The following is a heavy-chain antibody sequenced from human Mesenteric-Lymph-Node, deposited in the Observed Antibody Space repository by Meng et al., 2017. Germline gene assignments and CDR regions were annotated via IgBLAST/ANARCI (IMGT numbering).Heavy chain of an antibody. D-gene: IGHD3-22*01. CDR1: GFTFSISW. CDR3: ARALDSSVYSRGKYYYYGMDV. Sequence: GESLKISCAASGFTFSISWMTWVRQAPGKGLEWVASINQDGSEKYYLDSVKGRFTISRDNAKNSLSLQMNSLSAEDTAVYYCARALDSSVYSRGKYYYYGMDVWGQGTTVTVSS. V-gene: IGHV3-7*01. J-gene: IGHJ6*02. CDR2: INQDGSEK.